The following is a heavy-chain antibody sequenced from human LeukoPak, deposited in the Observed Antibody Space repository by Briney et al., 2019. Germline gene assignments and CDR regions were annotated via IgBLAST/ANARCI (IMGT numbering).Heavy chain of an antibody. CDR1: GGSISSSNYY. CDR2: IYYSGST. D-gene: IGHD2-2*01. CDR3: ARLRCSSTSCYFYYYYYGMDV. J-gene: IGHJ6*02. Sequence: SETLSLTCTVSGGSISSSNYYWGWIRQPPGKGLEWIGRIYYSGSTYYNPSLKSRVTISVDTSKNQFSLKLSSVTAADTAVYYCARLRCSSTSCYFYYYYYGMDVWGQGTTVTVSS. V-gene: IGHV4-39*01.